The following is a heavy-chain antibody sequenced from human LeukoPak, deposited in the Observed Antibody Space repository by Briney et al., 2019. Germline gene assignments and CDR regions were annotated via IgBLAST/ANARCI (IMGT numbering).Heavy chain of an antibody. J-gene: IGHJ4*02. CDR3: ARGKLGFEY. CDR2: IKQDGSEK. V-gene: IGHV3-7*04. Sequence: GGSLRLSCAASGFTFSIYWMSWVRQAPGKGLEWVANIKQDGSEKYCVDSVKGRLTISRDNAKNSVYLQMNSLRADDTAVYYCARGKLGFEYWGQGTLVIVSS. CDR1: GFTFSIYW.